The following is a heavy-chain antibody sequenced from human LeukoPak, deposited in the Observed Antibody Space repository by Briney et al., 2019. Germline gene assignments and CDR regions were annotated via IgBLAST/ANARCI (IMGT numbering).Heavy chain of an antibody. CDR1: GGSIRSTTYY. J-gene: IGHJ4*02. CDR3: ARAPHFFDTTGSRYYFDY. Sequence: SETLSLTCSVSGGSIRSTTYYWGWIRQPPGKRLEWIASIYYSGNTYYSPSLMSRVTISVDTSKNQFSLNLRSVTAADTAVYYCARAPHFFDTTGSRYYFDYWGQGALVTVSS. D-gene: IGHD3-22*01. V-gene: IGHV4-39*07. CDR2: IYYSGNT.